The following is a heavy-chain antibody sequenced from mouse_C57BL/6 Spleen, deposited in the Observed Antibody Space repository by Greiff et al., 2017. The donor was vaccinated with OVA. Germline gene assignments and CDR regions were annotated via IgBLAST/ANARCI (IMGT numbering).Heavy chain of an antibody. CDR3: ARDYYGSSHPFGYFDV. Sequence: QVQLQQPGAELVMPGASVKLSCKASGYTFTSYWMHWVKQRPGQGLEWIGEIDPSDSYTNYNQKFKGKSTLTVDNSSSTAYMQLSSLTSEDSAVYYCARDYYGSSHPFGYFDVWGTGTTVTVSS. V-gene: IGHV1-69*01. D-gene: IGHD1-1*01. CDR1: GYTFTSYW. J-gene: IGHJ1*03. CDR2: IDPSDSYT.